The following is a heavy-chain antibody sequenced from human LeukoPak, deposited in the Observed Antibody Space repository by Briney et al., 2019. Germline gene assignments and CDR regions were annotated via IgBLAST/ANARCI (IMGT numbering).Heavy chain of an antibody. J-gene: IGHJ5*02. D-gene: IGHD5-12*01. CDR3: ARVGFSGYDS. V-gene: IGHV3-64*01. CDR2: ITGDGSTP. CDR1: GFLFSNYA. Sequence: GGSLRLSCATSGFLFSNYAMNWVRQAPGKGLEYVSAITGDGSTPYYANSVKGRFTISRDNSRNTLYRQMGSLRSEDMAVYYCARVGFSGYDSWGQGTLVTVSS.